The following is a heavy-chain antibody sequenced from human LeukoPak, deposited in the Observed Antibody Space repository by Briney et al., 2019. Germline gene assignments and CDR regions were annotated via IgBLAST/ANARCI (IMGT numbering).Heavy chain of an antibody. J-gene: IGHJ3*02. CDR1: GGSISSYY. CDR3: AREKWIFGVVIIRRDAFDI. Sequence: SETLSLTCTVSGGSISSYYWSWIRQPAGKGLEWIGRIYTSGSTNYNPSLKSRVTMSVDTSKNQFSLKLSSVTAADTAVYYCAREKWIFGVVIIRRDAFDIWGQGTMVTVSS. D-gene: IGHD3-3*01. CDR2: IYTSGST. V-gene: IGHV4-4*07.